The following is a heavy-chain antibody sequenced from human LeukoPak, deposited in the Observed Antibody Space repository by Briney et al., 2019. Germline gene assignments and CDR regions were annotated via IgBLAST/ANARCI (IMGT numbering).Heavy chain of an antibody. J-gene: IGHJ4*02. V-gene: IGHV3-49*04. CDR2: TRSKVCGGTT. CDR3: ARGERDFDY. D-gene: IGHD3-16*01. Sequence: PGGSLRLSCTFSGLSFSDSAVTWVRQAPGKGLEWIGCTRSKVCGGTTEYAASVKGRITISRDESKSIAYLQMDSLTTEDTAVYFCARGERDFDYWGQGTLVTVSS. CDR1: GLSFSDSA.